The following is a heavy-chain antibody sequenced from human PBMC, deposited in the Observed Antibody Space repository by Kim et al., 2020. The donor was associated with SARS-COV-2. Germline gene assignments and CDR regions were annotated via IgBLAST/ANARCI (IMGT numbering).Heavy chain of an antibody. D-gene: IGHD2-15*01. J-gene: IGHJ4*02. Sequence: SVKVSCKASGGTFSSYAVSWVRQAPGQGLEWMGGIIPIFGTANYAQKFQGRVTITADESTSTAYMELSSLRSEDTAVYYCARGGSSQTYYFDYWGQGTLVTVSS. CDR1: GGTFSSYA. CDR3: ARGGSSQTYYFDY. V-gene: IGHV1-69*13. CDR2: IIPIFGTA.